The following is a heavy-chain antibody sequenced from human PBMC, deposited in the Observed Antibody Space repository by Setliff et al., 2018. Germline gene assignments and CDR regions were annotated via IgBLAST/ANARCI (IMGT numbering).Heavy chain of an antibody. CDR3: ARVDFTMIQGVLGL. CDR2: VYYSGYT. D-gene: IGHD3-10*01. CDR1: GGSVSSTSHY. V-gene: IGHV4-39*07. Sequence: PSETLSLTCNVSGGSVSSTSHYWGWIRQPPGKGMEWIGNVYYSGYTYYNPSLQSRVTISVDMSKNQFSMKLTSVTAADTAVYYCARVDFTMIQGVLGLWGQGTLVTVSS. J-gene: IGHJ1*01.